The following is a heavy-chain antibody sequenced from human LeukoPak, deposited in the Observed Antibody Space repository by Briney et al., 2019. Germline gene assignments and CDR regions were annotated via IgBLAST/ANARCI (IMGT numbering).Heavy chain of an antibody. CDR1: GGTFSSYA. V-gene: IGHV1-69*05. CDR3: ARAGGSSSWFDY. D-gene: IGHD6-13*01. CDR2: IIPIFGTA. J-gene: IGHJ4*02. Sequence: GASVKVACKASGGTFSSYAISWVRQAPGQGLEWMGGIIPIFGTANYAQKFQGRVTITTDESTSTAYMELSSLRSEDTAVYYCARAGGSSSWFDYWGQGTLVTVSS.